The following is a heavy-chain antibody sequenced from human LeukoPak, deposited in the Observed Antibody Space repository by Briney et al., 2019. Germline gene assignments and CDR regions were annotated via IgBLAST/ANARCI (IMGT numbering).Heavy chain of an antibody. J-gene: IGHJ3*02. D-gene: IGHD3-22*01. V-gene: IGHV4-59*01. Sequence: SETLSLTCTVSGGSISTYYWSWIRQSPGKGLELIGYIYYSGSTNYNPSLKSRVTISVDTSKNQFSLKLNSVTAADTAVYYCARPLLYYYDSSGYYAFDIWGQGTMVTVSS. CDR1: GGSISTYY. CDR2: IYYSGST. CDR3: ARPLLYYYDSSGYYAFDI.